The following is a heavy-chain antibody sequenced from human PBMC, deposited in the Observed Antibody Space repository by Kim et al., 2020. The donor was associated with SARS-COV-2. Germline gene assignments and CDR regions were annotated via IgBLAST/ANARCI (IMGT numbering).Heavy chain of an antibody. J-gene: IGHJ3*02. CDR3: ARVNLVETHDAFDI. D-gene: IGHD5-18*01. CDR1: GYTFTSYG. V-gene: IGHV1-18*01. CDR2: ISAYNGNT. Sequence: ASVKVSCKASGYTFTSYGISWVRQAPGQGLEWMGWISAYNGNTNYAQKLQGRVTMTTDTSTSTAYMELRSLRSDDTAVYYCARVNLVETHDAFDIWGQGTMVTVSS.